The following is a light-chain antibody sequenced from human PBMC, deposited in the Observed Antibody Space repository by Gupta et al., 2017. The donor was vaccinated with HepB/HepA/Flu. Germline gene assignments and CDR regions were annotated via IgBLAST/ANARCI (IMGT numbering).Light chain of an antibody. CDR1: QSVSSN. CDR2: GAS. CDR3: QHYNNWPPYT. V-gene: IGKV3-15*01. J-gene: IGKJ2*01. Sequence: EIVMTQSPATLSVSPGARATLSCRASQSVSSNLAWYQQKPGQAPRLLIYGASTRATGIPARFSGSGSGTEFTLTISSRQSEDFAVYYCQHYNNWPPYTFGQGTKLEIK.